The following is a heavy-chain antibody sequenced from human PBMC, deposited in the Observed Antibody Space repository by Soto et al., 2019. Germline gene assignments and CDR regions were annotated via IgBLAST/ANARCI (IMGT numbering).Heavy chain of an antibody. CDR2: IKQDGSEK. CDR1: AFTFSSYG. CDR3: PSHLPEAPGPGEYAFDT. Sequence: GGSLRLSCAASAFTFSSYGMSWVRQAPGEGLEWVANIKQDGSEKYYVDSVKGRFTISRDNAKNSLYLQMNSVRAADTAVYSCPSHLPEAPGPGEYAFDTWGQGTMVIVSS. V-gene: IGHV3-7*03. J-gene: IGHJ3*02. D-gene: IGHD3-16*01.